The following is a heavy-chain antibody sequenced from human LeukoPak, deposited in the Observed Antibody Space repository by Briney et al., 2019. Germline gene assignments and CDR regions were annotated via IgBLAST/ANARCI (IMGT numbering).Heavy chain of an antibody. V-gene: IGHV3-74*01. CDR1: GSTFSISW. Sequence: PGGSLRLSCAASGSTFSISWMHWVRHAPGKGLVWVSLINSDGTNSTYGDSVKGRFTISRDNAKKTLYLQMSNLRVEDTAVYYCATDNYFIMNVWGQGTTVTVSS. CDR2: INSDGTNS. J-gene: IGHJ6*02. CDR3: ATDNYFIMNV.